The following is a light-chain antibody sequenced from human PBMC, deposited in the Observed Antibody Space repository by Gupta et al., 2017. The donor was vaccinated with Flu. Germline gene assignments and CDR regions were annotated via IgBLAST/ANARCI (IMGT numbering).Light chain of an antibody. CDR1: NVGSKS. Sequence: SYVLTQPPSVSVAPGQTAKITCGGDNVGSKSVHWYQQKPGQAPVLVVYDDSDRPSGIPERFSGSNSGDTATLTISKVEAGDEAEYFCQIWHISSDHLGVFGGGTKLTVL. J-gene: IGLJ3*02. CDR3: QIWHISSDHLGV. V-gene: IGLV3-21*02. CDR2: DDS.